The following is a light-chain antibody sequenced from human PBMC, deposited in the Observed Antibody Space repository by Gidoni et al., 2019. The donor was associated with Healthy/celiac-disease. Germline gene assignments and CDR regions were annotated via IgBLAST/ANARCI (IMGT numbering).Light chain of an antibody. CDR1: QSISSY. J-gene: IGKJ1*01. V-gene: IGKV1-39*01. CDR2: AAS. Sequence: DIQMTQSPSSLSASVGDRVTITCRASQSISSYLNWYQQKPGKAPKLLIYAASSLQSGVPSSFSGSGSRTEFTLTISSLQPEDFATYYCQQSYSTPRTFGQXTKVEIK. CDR3: QQSYSTPRT.